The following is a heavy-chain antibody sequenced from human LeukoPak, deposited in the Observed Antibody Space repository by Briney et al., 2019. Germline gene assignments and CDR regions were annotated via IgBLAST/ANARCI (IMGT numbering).Heavy chain of an antibody. J-gene: IGHJ4*02. D-gene: IGHD3-22*01. Sequence: GGSLRLSCAASGFTFSSYAMSWVRQAPGKGLEWVSAISGSGGSTYYADSVKGRFTISRDNSKNTLYLQMNSLRAEDTAVYYCAKRDEMRITMIVVVSFGYWGQGTLVTVSS. V-gene: IGHV3-23*01. CDR3: AKRDEMRITMIVVVSFGY. CDR2: ISGSGGST. CDR1: GFTFSSYA.